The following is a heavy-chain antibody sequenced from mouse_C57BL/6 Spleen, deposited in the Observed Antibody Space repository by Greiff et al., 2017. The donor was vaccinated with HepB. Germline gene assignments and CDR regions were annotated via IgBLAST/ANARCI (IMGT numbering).Heavy chain of an antibody. CDR3: ARADYGDDQAWFAY. CDR2: IYPGDGDT. D-gene: IGHD2-2*01. V-gene: IGHV1-80*01. CDR1: GYAFSSYW. Sequence: VQLQQSGAELVKPGASVKISCKAFGYAFSSYWMNWVKQRPGKGLEWIGQIYPGDGDTNYNGKFKGKATLTADKSSSTAYMQLSSLTSEDSAVYCCARADYGDDQAWFAYSGQVTLVTVSA. J-gene: IGHJ3*01.